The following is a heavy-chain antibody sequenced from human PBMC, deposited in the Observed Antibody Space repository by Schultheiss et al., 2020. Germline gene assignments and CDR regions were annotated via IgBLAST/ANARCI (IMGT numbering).Heavy chain of an antibody. D-gene: IGHD4-17*01. CDR1: GGSFSGYY. CDR2: VNYSGSS. Sequence: SETLSLTCAVYGGSFSGYYWSWIRQPPGKGLEWIGYVNYSGSSNYNPSLKSRVTISGDTSKNQFSLRLSSVTAADTAVCHCARVTKRTTATIDYWGQGTLGTVSS. V-gene: IGHV4-34*01. CDR3: ARVTKRTTATIDY. J-gene: IGHJ4*02.